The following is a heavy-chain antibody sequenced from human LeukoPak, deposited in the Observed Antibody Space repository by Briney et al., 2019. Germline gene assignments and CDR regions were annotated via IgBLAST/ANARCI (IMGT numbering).Heavy chain of an antibody. CDR1: GGSISSSNW. Sequence: PSETLSLTCAVSGGSISSSNWWSWVRQPPGKGLEWIGEIYHSGSTNYNPSLKSRVTISVDKSKNQFSLKLSSVTAADTAVYYCARVGAVAGTVWFDPWGQGTLVTVSS. CDR3: ARVGAVAGTVWFDP. V-gene: IGHV4-4*02. J-gene: IGHJ5*02. CDR2: IYHSGST. D-gene: IGHD6-19*01.